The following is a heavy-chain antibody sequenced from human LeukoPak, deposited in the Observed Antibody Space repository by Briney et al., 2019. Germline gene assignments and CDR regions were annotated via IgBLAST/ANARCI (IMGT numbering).Heavy chain of an antibody. Sequence: ASVKVSCKASGYTFTGYYMHWVRQAPGQGLEWMGWINPNSGGTNYAQKFQGRVTMTRDTSISTAYMELSRLRSDDTAVYYCARGFPDKVWGNSRPTAGYFQHWGQGTLVTVSS. V-gene: IGHV1-2*02. D-gene: IGHD3-16*02. CDR1: GYTFTGYY. J-gene: IGHJ1*01. CDR2: INPNSGGT. CDR3: ARGFPDKVWGNSRPTAGYFQH.